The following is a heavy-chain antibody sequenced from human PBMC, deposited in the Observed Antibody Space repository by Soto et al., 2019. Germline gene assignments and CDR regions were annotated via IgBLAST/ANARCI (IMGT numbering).Heavy chain of an antibody. CDR3: ARHHCEILTGSPIDDAFDI. D-gene: IGHD3-9*01. Sequence: SETLSLTCSVSGGSISSGDYYWSWIRQPPGKGLEWIGYIYYSGSTYYNPSLKSRVTISVDTSKNQFSLRLSSVTAAVTAVYYCARHHCEILTGSPIDDAFDIWGQGTMVT. J-gene: IGHJ3*02. CDR2: IYYSGST. CDR1: GGSISSGDYY. V-gene: IGHV4-30-4*01.